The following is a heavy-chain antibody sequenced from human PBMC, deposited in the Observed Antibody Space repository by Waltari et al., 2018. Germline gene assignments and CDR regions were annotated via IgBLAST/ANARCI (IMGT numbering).Heavy chain of an antibody. CDR1: GGSFSGYY. J-gene: IGHJ2*01. CDR3: ARGVAVAGNQRVYWYFDL. V-gene: IGHV4-34*01. CDR2: IKNSGST. D-gene: IGHD6-19*01. Sequence: QVQLQQWGAGLLKPSETLSLTCAVYGGSFSGYYWSWIRQPPGTGLEWIGEIKNSGSTNGNPSHKSRVTISVDTAKNQFSLKLSSVTAADTAVYYCARGVAVAGNQRVYWYFDLWGRGTLVTVSS.